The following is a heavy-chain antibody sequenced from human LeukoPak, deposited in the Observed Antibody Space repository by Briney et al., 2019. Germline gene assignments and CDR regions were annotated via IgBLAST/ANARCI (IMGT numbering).Heavy chain of an antibody. D-gene: IGHD4-23*01. CDR3: ARDSALFYGGNYFDY. CDR2: ISAYNGNT. V-gene: IGHV1-18*01. Sequence: ASVNVSYKASGYTFTSYGISWVRQAPGQGLEWMGWISAYNGNTNYAQKLQGRVTMTTDTSTSTAYMELRNLRSDDTAVYYCARDSALFYGGNYFDYWGQGTLVTVSS. J-gene: IGHJ4*02. CDR1: GYTFTSYG.